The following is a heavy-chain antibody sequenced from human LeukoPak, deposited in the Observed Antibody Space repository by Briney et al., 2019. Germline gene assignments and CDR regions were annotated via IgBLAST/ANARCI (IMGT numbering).Heavy chain of an antibody. V-gene: IGHV1-24*01. Sequence: ASVKVSCKVSGYIHTELSMHWVRQAPGKGLEWMGGFDPEDGEKLNAQKFQGRVTMTEDTSTDTAYMELSSLRAEGTAVYYCAKARGVRGVILLDYWGQGTLVTVSS. J-gene: IGHJ4*02. CDR2: FDPEDGEK. D-gene: IGHD3-10*01. CDR3: AKARGVRGVILLDY. CDR1: GYIHTELS.